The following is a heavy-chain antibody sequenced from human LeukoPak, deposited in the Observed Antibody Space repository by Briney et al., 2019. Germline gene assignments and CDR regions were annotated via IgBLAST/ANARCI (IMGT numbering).Heavy chain of an antibody. J-gene: IGHJ4*02. D-gene: IGHD2-21*01. CDR3: AAAGRIIDCGGDC. Sequence: SVKVSCKASGFTFTSSAMQWVRQARGQRLEWIGWIVVGSGNTNYAQKFQERVTITRDMSTSTAYMELSSLRSEDTAVYYCAAAGRIIDCGGDCWGQGTLVTVSS. CDR2: IVVGSGNT. V-gene: IGHV1-58*02. CDR1: GFTFTSSA.